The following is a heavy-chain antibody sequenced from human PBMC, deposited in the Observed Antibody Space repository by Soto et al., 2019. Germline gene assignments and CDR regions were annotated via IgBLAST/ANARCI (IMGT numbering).Heavy chain of an antibody. Sequence: SETLSLTCTVYGDSISSYFWSWIRQPPGKGLEWIGYIHYSGTTVYSPSLKSRVTMSIDTSENQFTLNLTSVTAADTAVYFCARDTGGYYLDSWGQGSLVTVSS. CDR3: ARDTGGYYLDS. D-gene: IGHD7-27*01. CDR1: GDSISSYF. J-gene: IGHJ4*01. V-gene: IGHV4-59*01. CDR2: IHYSGTT.